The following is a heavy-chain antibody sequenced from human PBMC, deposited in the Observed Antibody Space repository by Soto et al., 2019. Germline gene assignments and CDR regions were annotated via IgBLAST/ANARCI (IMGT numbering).Heavy chain of an antibody. CDR2: IKQDGSEK. Sequence: GGSLRLSCAASGFTFSSYWMSWVRQAPGKGLEWVANIKQDGSEKYYVDSVKGRFTISRDNAKNSLYPQMNSLRAEDTAVYYCARLGGYSYGYFDYWGQGTLVTVSS. CDR3: ARLGGYSYGYFDY. J-gene: IGHJ4*02. V-gene: IGHV3-7*01. D-gene: IGHD5-18*01. CDR1: GFTFSSYW.